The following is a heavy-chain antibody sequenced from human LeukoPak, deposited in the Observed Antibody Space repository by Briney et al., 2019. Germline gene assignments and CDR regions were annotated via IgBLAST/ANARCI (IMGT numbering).Heavy chain of an antibody. D-gene: IGHD4-17*01. V-gene: IGHV4-39*07. CDR2: IYYSGST. Sequence: SETLSLTCTASGGSISSFYWSWIRQPPGKGLEWIGSIYYSGSTYYNPSLKSRVTISVDTSKNQFSLKLSSVTAADTAVYYCAREDYDHYNWFDPWGQGTLVTVSS. CDR1: GGSISSFY. J-gene: IGHJ5*02. CDR3: AREDYDHYNWFDP.